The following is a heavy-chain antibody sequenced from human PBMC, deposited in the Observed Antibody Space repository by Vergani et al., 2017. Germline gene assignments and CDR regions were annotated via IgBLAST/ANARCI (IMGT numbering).Heavy chain of an antibody. D-gene: IGHD3-10*01. CDR1: GTSVNSYY. Sequence: QVKLQESGPGLVKPSETLSLTCTVSGTSVNSYYWSWIRQPPGKGLEWMGYVSFRGDTLYDPSVKGRMTISLNTSSNQFSLYLTSVTAADTAVYYCGRVADFYGLGSRLRDRWGQGILVTV. CDR3: GRVADFYGLGSRLRDR. V-gene: IGHV4-59*02. J-gene: IGHJ5*02. CDR2: VSFRGDT.